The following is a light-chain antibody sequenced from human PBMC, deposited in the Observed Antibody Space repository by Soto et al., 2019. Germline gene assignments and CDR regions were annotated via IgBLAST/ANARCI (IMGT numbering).Light chain of an antibody. V-gene: IGKV1-27*01. CDR2: AAS. J-gene: IGKJ1*01. Sequence: DIQMTQSPSSLSVSVGDRVTITCRASQDIRNYLAWYQQKPGKVPKLLIYAASTLQSGVPSRFTGSGSGTEFTLTINSLQPDDFATYYCQQYSVYWTFGQGTKVDIK. CDR1: QDIRNY. CDR3: QQYSVYWT.